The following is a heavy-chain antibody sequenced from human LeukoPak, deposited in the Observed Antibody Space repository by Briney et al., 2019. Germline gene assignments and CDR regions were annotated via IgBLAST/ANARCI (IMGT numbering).Heavy chain of an antibody. CDR3: ARDRGYNSFDY. J-gene: IGHJ4*02. CDR1: RFTFSSYV. CDR2: IKEDGSQR. D-gene: IGHD6-13*01. V-gene: IGHV3-7*01. Sequence: GGSLRLSCAASRFTFSSYVMSWVRQAPGKGLEWVANIKEDGSQRNYVDSVKGRFTISRDNAMNSVFLQMISLRAEDTAVYYCARDRGYNSFDYWGQGTLVTVSS.